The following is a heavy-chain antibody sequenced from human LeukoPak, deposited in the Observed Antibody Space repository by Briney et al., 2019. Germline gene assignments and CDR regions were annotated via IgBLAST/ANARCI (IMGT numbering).Heavy chain of an antibody. D-gene: IGHD3-9*01. V-gene: IGHV1-58*01. CDR3: AAGPPFDWLEEYGKDV. CDR1: GFTFTSSA. J-gene: IGHJ6*04. Sequence: GTSVKVSCKASGFTFTSSAVQWVRQARGQRLEWIGSIVVGSGNTNYAQKFQERVTITRDMSTSTAYMELSSLRSEDTAVYYCAAGPPFDWLEEYGKDVWGKGTTVTVSS. CDR2: IVVGSGNT.